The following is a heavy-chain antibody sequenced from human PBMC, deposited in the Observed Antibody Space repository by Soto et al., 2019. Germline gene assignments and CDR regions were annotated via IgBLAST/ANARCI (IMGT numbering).Heavy chain of an antibody. Sequence: QVQLVQSGAEVKKPGSSVKVSCKASGGTFSSYAISWVRQAPGQGLEWMGGIIPIFGTANYAQKFQGRVTITADESTSTAYMELSSLRSEDTAVYYCARVHRDAYYYGSGSYYRDYYYGMDVWGQGTTVTVSS. CDR1: GGTFSSYA. V-gene: IGHV1-69*12. CDR3: ARVHRDAYYYGSGSYYRDYYYGMDV. CDR2: IIPIFGTA. J-gene: IGHJ6*02. D-gene: IGHD3-10*01.